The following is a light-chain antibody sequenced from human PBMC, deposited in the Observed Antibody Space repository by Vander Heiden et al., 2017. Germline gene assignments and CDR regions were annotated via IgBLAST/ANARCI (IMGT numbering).Light chain of an antibody. J-gene: IGKJ1*01. CDR2: LGS. CDR3: MQALQTPWT. Sequence: VMTHYPLSLPVCPGEPASISCRSSQSLLHSNGYNYFDWYLQKPGQSPQLLIYLGSNRASGVPDRFSGSGSGTDFTLKISRVEAEDVGVYYCMQALQTPWTFGQGTKVEIK. CDR1: QSLLHSNGYNY. V-gene: IGKV2-28*01.